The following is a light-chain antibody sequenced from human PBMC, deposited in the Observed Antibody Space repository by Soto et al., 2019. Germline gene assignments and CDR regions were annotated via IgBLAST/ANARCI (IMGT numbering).Light chain of an antibody. V-gene: IGKV3-15*01. Sequence: EIVFTQSPGTLSLSPGERATLSCRASQSVSSSYLAWYQQKPGQAPRLLIYSASTRATGIPARFSGSGSGTEFTLTISSLQSEDFAVYYCQQYNNWPPWTFGQGTKVDIK. CDR3: QQYNNWPPWT. CDR2: SAS. CDR1: QSVSSSY. J-gene: IGKJ1*01.